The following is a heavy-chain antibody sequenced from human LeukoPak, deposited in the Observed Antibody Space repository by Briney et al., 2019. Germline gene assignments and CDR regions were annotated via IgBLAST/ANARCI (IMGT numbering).Heavy chain of an antibody. CDR2: ISSSSSYI. CDR3: ASVSNYYDSSGREYYYYYYGMDV. CDR1: GFTFSSYS. Sequence: GGSLRLSCAASGFTFSSYSMNWVRQAPGKGLEWVSSISSSSSYIYYADSVKGRLTISRDNAKNSLYLQMNSLRAEDTAVYYCASVSNYYDSSGREYYYYYYGMDVWGQGTTVTVSS. V-gene: IGHV3-21*01. D-gene: IGHD3-22*01. J-gene: IGHJ6*02.